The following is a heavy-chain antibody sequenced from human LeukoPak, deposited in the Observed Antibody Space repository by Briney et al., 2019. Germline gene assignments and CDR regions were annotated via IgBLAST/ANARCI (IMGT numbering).Heavy chain of an antibody. J-gene: IGHJ5*02. CDR1: GYTFTSYY. CDR2: INPSRGST. D-gene: IGHD1-1*01. V-gene: IGHV1-46*01. Sequence: GASVKVSCKASGYTFTSYYIHWVRQAPGQGLEWMGMINPSRGSTSYAQKFQCGLTITRDTSTSTVYMELSSLRSEDTAVYYCTRGVQLERRYYNWFDPWGQGTLVTVSS. CDR3: TRGVQLERRYYNWFDP.